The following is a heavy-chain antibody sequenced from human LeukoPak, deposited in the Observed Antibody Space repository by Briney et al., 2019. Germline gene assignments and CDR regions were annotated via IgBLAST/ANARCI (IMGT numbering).Heavy chain of an antibody. CDR1: GGSNSSYY. J-gene: IGHJ6*03. Sequence: SETLSLTCTVSGGSNSSYYWSWIRQPPGKGLEWIGYIYYSGSTNYNPSLKSRVTISVDTSKNQFSLKLSSVTAADTAVYYCARLVVVPAATDASYYYYMDVWGKGTTVTVSS. V-gene: IGHV4-59*08. D-gene: IGHD2-2*01. CDR2: IYYSGST. CDR3: ARLVVVPAATDASYYYYMDV.